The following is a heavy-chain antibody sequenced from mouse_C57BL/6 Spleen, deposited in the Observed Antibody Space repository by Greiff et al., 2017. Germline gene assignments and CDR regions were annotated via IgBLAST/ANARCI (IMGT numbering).Heavy chain of an antibody. CDR3: ARRGITTVVGQLRLPLAY. CDR2: IDPSDSYT. V-gene: IGHV1-69*01. D-gene: IGHD1-1*01. J-gene: IGHJ3*01. Sequence: VKLMESGAVPVMPGASVKLSCKASGYTFTSYWMHWVKQRPGQGPEWSGEIDPSDSYTNYNQKFKGKSSLTVDKSSSTAYMQLSSLTPEDSAVYYCARRGITTVVGQLRLPLAYWGQGTLVTVSA. CDR1: GYTFTSYW.